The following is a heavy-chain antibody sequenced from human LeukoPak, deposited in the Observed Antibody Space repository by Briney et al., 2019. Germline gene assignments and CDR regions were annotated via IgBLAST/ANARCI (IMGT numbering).Heavy chain of an antibody. Sequence: GGSLRLSCAASGFTFTNDWMSWVRQAPGKGLEWVANMNQDGSQKYYVDSVKGRFTISRDNAQNSVYLQMNSLRAEDTAVYYCARSFYGDYWGQGTLVTVSS. CDR3: ARSFYGDY. D-gene: IGHD2/OR15-2a*01. J-gene: IGHJ4*02. CDR1: GFTFTNDW. CDR2: MNQDGSQK. V-gene: IGHV3-7*01.